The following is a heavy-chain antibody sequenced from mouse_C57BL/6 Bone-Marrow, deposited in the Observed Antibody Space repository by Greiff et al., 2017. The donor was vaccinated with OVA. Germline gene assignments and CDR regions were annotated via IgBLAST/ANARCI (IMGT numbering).Heavy chain of an antibody. D-gene: IGHD1-1*01. CDR3: AREVDYYYGSSFPLDFDV. CDR2: ILPGSGST. Sequence: VQLQQSGAELMKPGASVKLSCKATGYTFTGYWIEWVKQRPGHGLEWIGEILPGSGSTNYNEKFKGKATFNADTSSNTAYMQLSSLTTDDSAIYYWAREVDYYYGSSFPLDFDVWGTGTTVTVSS. V-gene: IGHV1-9*01. CDR1: GYTFTGYW. J-gene: IGHJ1*03.